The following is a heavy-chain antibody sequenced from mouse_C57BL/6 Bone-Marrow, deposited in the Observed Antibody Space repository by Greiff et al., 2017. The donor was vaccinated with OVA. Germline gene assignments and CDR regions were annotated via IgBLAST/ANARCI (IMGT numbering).Heavy chain of an antibody. J-gene: IGHJ2*01. CDR2: IYPRSGNT. CDR1: GYTFTSYG. CDR3: ARDEGLGFDY. Sequence: QVQLQQSGAELARPGASVTLSCQASGYTFTSYGISWVPQRTGQGLEWIGEIYPRSGNTYYNEKFKGKATLTADKSSSTAYMELRSLTSEDSAVDFCARDEGLGFDYWGQGTTLTVSS. V-gene: IGHV1-81*01. D-gene: IGHD2-2*01.